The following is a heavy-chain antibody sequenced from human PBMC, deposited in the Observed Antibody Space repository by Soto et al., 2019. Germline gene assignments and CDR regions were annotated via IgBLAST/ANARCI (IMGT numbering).Heavy chain of an antibody. V-gene: IGHV4-30-4*01. CDR1: GDSITDIDYY. Sequence: SETLSLTCTVSGDSITDIDYYWNWIRQSPGKGLEWIASIDYSGNTYYNPSLKSRVVISADTSKNLFSLKLRSVTAADTALYLVSRDGPYYFVFAFSGKRTTVT. D-gene: IGHD1-26*01. CDR2: IDYSGNT. CDR3: SRDGPYYFVFAF. J-gene: IGHJ6*03.